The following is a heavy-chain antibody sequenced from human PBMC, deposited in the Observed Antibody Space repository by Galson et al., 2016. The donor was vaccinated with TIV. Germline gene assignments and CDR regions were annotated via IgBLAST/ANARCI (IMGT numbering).Heavy chain of an antibody. D-gene: IGHD5-18*01. V-gene: IGHV4-38-2*01. CDR3: AGGTGFSYGFWY. CDR1: GYSISRGFY. J-gene: IGHJ4*02. Sequence: LSLTCAVSGYSISRGFYWVWIRQPPVKGLEWRGAIYHGGSTYFNPSLKSRVAISDDTSKNQFSLKFTSVTASDTVVYYGAGGTGFSYGFWYWGQGALVTVSS. CDR2: IYHGGST.